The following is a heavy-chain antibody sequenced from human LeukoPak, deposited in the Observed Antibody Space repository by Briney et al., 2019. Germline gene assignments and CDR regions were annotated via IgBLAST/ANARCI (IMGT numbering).Heavy chain of an antibody. D-gene: IGHD6-19*01. Sequence: PSQTLSLTCTVSEGSISSGGYYWSWIRQLPGKGLEWIGYIYYSGSAYYNPSLKSRVIISVDTSKNHFSLKLTSVTAADAAVYYCSRNMAVSGTGWIDPWGQGTLVTVSS. CDR1: EGSISSGGYY. V-gene: IGHV4-31*03. CDR2: IYYSGSA. CDR3: SRNMAVSGTGWIDP. J-gene: IGHJ5*02.